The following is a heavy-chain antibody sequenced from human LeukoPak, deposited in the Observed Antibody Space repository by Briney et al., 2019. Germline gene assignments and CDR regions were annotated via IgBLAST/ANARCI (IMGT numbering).Heavy chain of an antibody. J-gene: IGHJ6*02. D-gene: IGHD3-22*01. CDR1: GGSFSGYY. CDR3: WVTYYYDSSGYRYYYGMDV. Sequence: SETLSLTCAVYGGSFSGYYWSWIRQPPGKGLEWIGEINHSGSTNYNPSLKSRVTISVDTSKNQFSLKLSSVTAADTAVYYCWVTYYYDSSGYRYYYGMDVWGQGTTVTV. V-gene: IGHV4-34*01. CDR2: INHSGST.